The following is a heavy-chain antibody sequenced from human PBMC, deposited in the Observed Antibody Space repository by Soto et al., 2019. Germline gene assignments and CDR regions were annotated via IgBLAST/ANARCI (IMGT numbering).Heavy chain of an antibody. J-gene: IGHJ4*02. V-gene: IGHV1-2*04. CDR1: GYTFTGYY. CDR2: LNPNSGGT. D-gene: IGHD2-2*01. Sequence: QVQLVQSGAEVKKPGASVKVSCKASGYTFTGYYMHWVLQAPGQGLEWMGWLNPNSGGTNYAQKFQGWVTMTRDTSIRTAYMELSRLRSDDTAVYYCARGVNCSSTSCYVRGPFDYWGQGTLVTVSS. CDR3: ARGVNCSSTSCYVRGPFDY.